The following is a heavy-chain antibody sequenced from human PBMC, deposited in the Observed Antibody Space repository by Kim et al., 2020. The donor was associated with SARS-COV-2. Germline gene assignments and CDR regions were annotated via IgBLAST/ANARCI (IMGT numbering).Heavy chain of an antibody. V-gene: IGHV3-43*02. D-gene: IGHD2-2*01. J-gene: IGHJ6*02. CDR3: AKEKYLSVRVKAYYYGMVV. CDR1: GFTFDDYG. CDR2: ISGDGGST. Sequence: GGSLRLSCAVSGFTFDDYGMHWVRQAPGKGLAWVSLISGDGGSTYYADSVKGRFTISRDNTKNSLYLQMNSLRTEDTALYYCAKEKYLSVRVKAYYYGMVVSGQGTTFTVSS.